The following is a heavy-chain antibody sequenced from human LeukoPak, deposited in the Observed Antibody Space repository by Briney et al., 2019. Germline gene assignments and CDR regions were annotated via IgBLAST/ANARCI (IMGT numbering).Heavy chain of an antibody. CDR1: GYSSTSYW. CDR2: IYPGDSDT. D-gene: IGHD5-24*01. Sequence: PGESLKISCKGSGYSSTSYWIGWVLQMPGKGLEWMGIIYPGDSDTRYSPSFQGQVTISADKSISTAYLQWSSLKASDTAVYYCARSVPGYNLYNWFDPWGQGTLVTVSS. CDR3: ARSVPGYNLYNWFDP. V-gene: IGHV5-51*01. J-gene: IGHJ5*02.